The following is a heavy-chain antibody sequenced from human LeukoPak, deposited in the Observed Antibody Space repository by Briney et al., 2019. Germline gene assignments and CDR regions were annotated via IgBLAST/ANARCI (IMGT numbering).Heavy chain of an antibody. J-gene: IGHJ4*02. D-gene: IGHD1-1*01. V-gene: IGHV3-23*01. CDR3: AKANWVSNADAVW. Sequence: GGSLRLSCAASGFTFRSYVMFWVRQAPGKGLQWVASISGTGLSAYYADSVKGRFTLSRDDSRNTVYFELNNLRVEDTAIYYCAKANWVSNADAVWWGQGTHVTVSS. CDR1: GFTFRSYV. CDR2: ISGTGLSA.